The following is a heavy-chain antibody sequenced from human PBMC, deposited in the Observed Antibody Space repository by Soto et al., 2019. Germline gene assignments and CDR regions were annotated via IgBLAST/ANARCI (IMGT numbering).Heavy chain of an antibody. J-gene: IGHJ6*02. CDR1: GYTFTTYG. V-gene: IGHV1-18*04. CDR2: VSAYNGAT. D-gene: IGHD3-10*01. CDR3: ARTCPLGACYKHDLYRYGLDV. Sequence: QVQLEQSGPEVRKPGASVRVSCKASGYTFTTYGFSWVRQAPGQGLEWMGWVSAYNGATQIEERFEGRVTMTTDTATDTGYLEMRSLRTDDTAVYYCARTCPLGACYKHDLYRYGLDVWGQGTTIIVSS.